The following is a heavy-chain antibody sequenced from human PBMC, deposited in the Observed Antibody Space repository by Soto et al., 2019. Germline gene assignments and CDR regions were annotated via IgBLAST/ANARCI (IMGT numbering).Heavy chain of an antibody. Sequence: ASVKVSCKASGYAFSSYSITWVRQAPGQGLEWMAWVSVYNGNTDYAQKLQGRVDMTADTSTNTVYLELRSLRSDDTAVYYCARVARTSSGFAFDIWGQGTLVTVSS. CDR3: ARVARTSSGFAFDI. D-gene: IGHD6-6*01. CDR1: GYAFSSYS. V-gene: IGHV1-18*01. CDR2: VSVYNGNT. J-gene: IGHJ3*02.